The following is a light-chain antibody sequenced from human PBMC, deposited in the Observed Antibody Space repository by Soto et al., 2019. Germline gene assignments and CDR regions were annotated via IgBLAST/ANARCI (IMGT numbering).Light chain of an antibody. Sequence: DIQMTQPPSTLSASVGDRFTITCRASQSISSWLAWYQQKPGKAPXXLIYDASSLESGVPSRFSGSGSGTEFTLTISSLQPDDFATYYCQQYNSYWTFGQGTKVDIK. CDR3: QQYNSYWT. J-gene: IGKJ1*01. V-gene: IGKV1-5*01. CDR1: QSISSW. CDR2: DAS.